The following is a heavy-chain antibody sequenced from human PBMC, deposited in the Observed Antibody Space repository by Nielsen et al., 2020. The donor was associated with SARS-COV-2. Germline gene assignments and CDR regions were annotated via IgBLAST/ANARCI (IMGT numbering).Heavy chain of an antibody. J-gene: IGHJ5*02. CDR1: GGSISSYY. CDR3: ARGSGNWNYGGWGWFDP. Sequence: SETLSLTCTVSGGSISSYYWSWIRQPPGKGLEWIGYIYYSGSTNYNPSLKSRVTISVDTSKNQFSLKLSSVTPEDTAVYYCARGSGNWNYGGWGWFDPWGQGTLVTVSS. D-gene: IGHD1-7*01. V-gene: IGHV4-59*12. CDR2: IYYSGST.